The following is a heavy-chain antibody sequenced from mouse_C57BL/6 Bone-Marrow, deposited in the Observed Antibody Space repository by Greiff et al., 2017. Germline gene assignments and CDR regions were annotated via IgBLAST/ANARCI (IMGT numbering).Heavy chain of an antibody. Sequence: VQLMESGPELVKPGASVKLSCKASGYTFTSYDINWVKQRPGQGLEWIGWIYPRDGSTKYNEKFKGKATLTVDTSSSTAYMELHSLTSEDSAVYCCARDYGSSYWYFDVWGTGTTVTVSS. J-gene: IGHJ1*03. D-gene: IGHD1-1*01. CDR3: ARDYGSSYWYFDV. V-gene: IGHV1-85*01. CDR2: IYPRDGST. CDR1: GYTFTSYD.